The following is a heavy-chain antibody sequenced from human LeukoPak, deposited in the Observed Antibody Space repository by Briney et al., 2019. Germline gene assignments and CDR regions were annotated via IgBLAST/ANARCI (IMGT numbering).Heavy chain of an antibody. CDR3: LGSYGRRFDY. CDR1: GGSFSSGGYY. D-gene: IGHD5-18*01. J-gene: IGHJ4*02. CDR2: IYHSGST. V-gene: IGHV4-30-2*01. Sequence: SETLSLTCTVSGGSFSSGGYYWSWIRQPPGKGLEWIGYIYHSGSTYYNPSLKSRVTISVDRSKNQFSLKLSSVTAADTAVYYCLGSYGRRFDYWGQGTLVTVSS.